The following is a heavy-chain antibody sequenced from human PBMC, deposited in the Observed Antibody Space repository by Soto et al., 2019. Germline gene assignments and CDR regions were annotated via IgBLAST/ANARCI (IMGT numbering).Heavy chain of an antibody. CDR2: IWYDGSNK. J-gene: IGHJ4*02. CDR3: AREALLWFGELSY. V-gene: IGHV3-33*01. CDR1: GFTFSSYG. D-gene: IGHD3-10*01. Sequence: TGGSLRLSCAASGFTFSSYGMHWVRQAPGKGLEWVAVIWYDGSNKYYADSVKGRFTISRDNSKNTLYLQMNSLRAEDTAVYYCAREALLWFGELSYWGQGTLVTVSS.